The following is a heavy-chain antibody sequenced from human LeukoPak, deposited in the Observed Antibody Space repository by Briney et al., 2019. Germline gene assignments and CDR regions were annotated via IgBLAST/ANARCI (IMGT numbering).Heavy chain of an antibody. V-gene: IGHV3-30*10. CDR2: ISNDGRNE. Sequence: QAGGSLRLSCTASGFTFGDYAMSWVRQAPGKGLDWLAVISNDGRNEYYTDSVKGRFTISRDNSKNTLYLQMNSLRAEDTAVYYCAKDNEILAGLGYAMDVWGQGTTVTVSS. J-gene: IGHJ6*02. D-gene: IGHD3-9*01. CDR1: GFTFGDYA. CDR3: AKDNEILAGLGYAMDV.